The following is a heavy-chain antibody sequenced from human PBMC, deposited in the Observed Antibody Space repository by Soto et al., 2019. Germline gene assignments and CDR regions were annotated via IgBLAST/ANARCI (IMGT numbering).Heavy chain of an antibody. CDR3: AKDDTMVRGVRKYDYYYGMDV. CDR2: ISYDGSNK. V-gene: IGHV3-30*18. D-gene: IGHD3-10*01. Sequence: QVQLVESGGGVVQPGRSLRLSCAASGFTFSSYGMHWVRQAPGKGLEWVAVISYDGSNKYYADSVKGRFTISKDNSKNTLNLQMNSLRAEDTAVYYCAKDDTMVRGVRKYDYYYGMDVWGQGTTVTVSS. CDR1: GFTFSSYG. J-gene: IGHJ6*02.